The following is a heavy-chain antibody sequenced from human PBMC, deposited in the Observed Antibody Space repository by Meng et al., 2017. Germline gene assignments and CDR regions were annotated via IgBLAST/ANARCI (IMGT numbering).Heavy chain of an antibody. V-gene: IGHV1-2*02. CDR2: INPNSGGT. CDR3: ARDLGDVEMATMGEDY. Sequence: ASVKVSCKASGYTFTGYYMHWVRQAPGQGLEWMGWINPNSGGTNYAQKFQGRVTMTRDTSISTAYMELSRLRSDDTAVYYCARDLGDVEMATMGEDYWGQGTLVTVSS. CDR1: GYTFTGYY. J-gene: IGHJ4*02. D-gene: IGHD5-24*01.